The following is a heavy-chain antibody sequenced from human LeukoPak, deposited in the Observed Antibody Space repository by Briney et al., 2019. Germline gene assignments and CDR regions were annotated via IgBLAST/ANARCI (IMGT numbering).Heavy chain of an antibody. V-gene: IGHV1-2*02. Sequence: GASVKVSCKASGYTFTSYYMHWVRQAPGQGLEWMGWINPNSGGTNYAQKLQGRVTMTTDTSTSTAYMELRSLRSDDAAVYYCARDLGLSIVATMANYYYYMDVWGKGTTVTVSS. J-gene: IGHJ6*03. CDR2: INPNSGGT. CDR1: GYTFTSYY. CDR3: ARDLGLSIVATMANYYYYMDV. D-gene: IGHD5-12*01.